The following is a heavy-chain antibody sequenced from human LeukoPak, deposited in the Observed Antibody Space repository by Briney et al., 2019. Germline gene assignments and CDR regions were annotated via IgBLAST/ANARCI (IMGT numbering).Heavy chain of an antibody. J-gene: IGHJ4*02. V-gene: IGHV4-30-4*01. D-gene: IGHD6-13*01. CDR1: GASISSCDYY. CDR3: AIHSSSWYYFDY. CDR2: IYYSGST. Sequence: PSQTLSLTCTVSGASISSCDYYWSWIRQPPGKGLEWIGYIYYSGSTYYNPSLKSRVTISVDTSKNQFSLKLSSVTAADTAVYYCAIHSSSWYYFDYWGQGTLVTVSS.